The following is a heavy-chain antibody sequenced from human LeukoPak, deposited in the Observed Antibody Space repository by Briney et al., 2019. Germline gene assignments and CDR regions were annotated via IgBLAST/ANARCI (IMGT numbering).Heavy chain of an antibody. Sequence: GGSLRLSCAASGFTFSSYGMHWVRQAPGKGLEWVAFIRYDGSNKYYADSVKGRFTISRDNSKNTLYLQMNSLRAEDTAVYYCAGVGYNYSAFDIWGQGTMVTVSS. D-gene: IGHD5-24*01. J-gene: IGHJ3*02. CDR3: AGVGYNYSAFDI. CDR2: IRYDGSNK. V-gene: IGHV3-30*02. CDR1: GFTFSSYG.